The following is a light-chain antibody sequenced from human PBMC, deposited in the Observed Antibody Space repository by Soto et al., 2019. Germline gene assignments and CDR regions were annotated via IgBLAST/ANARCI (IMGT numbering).Light chain of an antibody. V-gene: IGKV3D-20*02. J-gene: IGKJ1*01. Sequence: EIVMRHSPVTLAVSPRERATLSFRASQSVSGNLAWYQQKPGQAPRLLIYVASSRATGIPDRFSGSGSGTDFTLTISRLEPEDFAVYYCQQRSNWPTFGQGTKVDIK. CDR2: VAS. CDR1: QSVSGN. CDR3: QQRSNWPT.